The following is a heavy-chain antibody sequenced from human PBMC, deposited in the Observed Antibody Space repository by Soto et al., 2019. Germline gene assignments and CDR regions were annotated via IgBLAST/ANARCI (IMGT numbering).Heavy chain of an antibody. CDR2: IDPSDSRT. CDR3: ARRRPGYADYIFHY. CDR1: GYSFTSFW. J-gene: IGHJ4*02. Sequence: GESLKISCKGSGYSFTSFWISWVRQMPGKGLEWLGRIDPSDSRTNYNPSFQGHVTISADRSTSTAFLQWSSLEASDTAMYYCARRRPGYADYIFHYWGQGPLVTVSS. V-gene: IGHV5-10-1*01. D-gene: IGHD4-17*01.